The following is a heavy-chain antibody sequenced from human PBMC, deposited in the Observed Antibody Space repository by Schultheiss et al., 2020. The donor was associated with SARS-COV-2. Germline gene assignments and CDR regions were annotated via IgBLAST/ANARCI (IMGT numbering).Heavy chain of an antibody. D-gene: IGHD3-3*01. CDR2: INHSGST. J-gene: IGHJ4*02. V-gene: IGHV4-34*01. CDR1: GGSISSYY. CDR3: TRDGDYDFWSGYYIAYFDY. Sequence: SETLSLTCTVSGGSISSYYWSWIRQPPGKGLEWIGEINHSGSTNYNPSLKSRVTISVDTSKNQFSLKLSSVTAADTAVYYCTRDGDYDFWSGYYIAYFDYWGQGTLVTVSS.